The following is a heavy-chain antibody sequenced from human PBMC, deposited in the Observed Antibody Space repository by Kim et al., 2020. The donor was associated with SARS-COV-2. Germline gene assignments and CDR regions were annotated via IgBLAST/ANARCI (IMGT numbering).Heavy chain of an antibody. D-gene: IGHD3-3*01. Sequence: SETLSLTCTVSGGSISSSSYYWGWIRQPPGKGLEWIGSIYYSGSTYYNPSLKSRVTISVDTSKNQFSLKLSSVTVADTAVYYCTFWSGFRDAFDIWGQGTMVTVSS. V-gene: IGHV4-39*01. J-gene: IGHJ3*02. CDR1: GGSISSSSYY. CDR3: TFWSGFRDAFDI. CDR2: IYYSGST.